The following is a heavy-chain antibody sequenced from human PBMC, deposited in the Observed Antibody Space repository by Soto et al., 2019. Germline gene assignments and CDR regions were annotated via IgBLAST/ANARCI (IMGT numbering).Heavy chain of an antibody. CDR3: AREGGGYRFDY. CDR1: GASFETYY. J-gene: IGHJ4*02. D-gene: IGHD1-26*01. CDR2: IFYSGHL. Sequence: QVQLQESGPGLVKPSETLSLTCAVSGASFETYYWSWIRQPPGKGLEWIGYIFYSGHLKYNPSLTSRLTISVDPSKHQLSLRLTSVTAADTAVYYWAREGGGYRFDYWGQGTLVTVSS. V-gene: IGHV4-59*01.